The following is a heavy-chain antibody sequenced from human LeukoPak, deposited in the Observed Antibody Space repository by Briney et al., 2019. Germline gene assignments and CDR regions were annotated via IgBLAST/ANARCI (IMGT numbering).Heavy chain of an antibody. D-gene: IGHD2-15*01. Sequence: GGSLRLSCAASGFTFSSYDMHWVRQATGKGLEWVSAICTAGDPYYPGSVMGRFTISREKTKKTLYRQMISLRAGDTAVYYCARGLRYCSGGSCYNSDAFAIWGQGTTVTVSS. CDR2: ICTAGDP. CDR1: GFTFSSYD. J-gene: IGHJ3*02. CDR3: ARGLRYCSGGSCYNSDAFAI. V-gene: IGHV3-13*05.